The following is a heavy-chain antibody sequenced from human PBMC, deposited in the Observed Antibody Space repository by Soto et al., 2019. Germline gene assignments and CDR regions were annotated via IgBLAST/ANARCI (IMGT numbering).Heavy chain of an antibody. J-gene: IGHJ4*02. CDR1: GYTFTGYY. V-gene: IGHV1-2*04. CDR3: ARGRTVRSYYYGSGSQISEGY. D-gene: IGHD3-10*01. CDR2: INPNSGGT. Sequence: QVQLVQSGAEVKKPGASVKVSCKASGYTFTGYYMHWVRQAPGQGLEWMGWINPNSGGTNYAQKFQGWVTMTRDTSISTAYMELSRLRSDDTAVYYCARGRTVRSYYYGSGSQISEGYWGQGTLVTVSS.